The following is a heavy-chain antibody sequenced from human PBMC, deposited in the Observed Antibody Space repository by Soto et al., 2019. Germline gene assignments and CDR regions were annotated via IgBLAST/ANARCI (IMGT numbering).Heavy chain of an antibody. V-gene: IGHV3-33*01. CDR2: IWYDGSNK. Sequence: GGSLRLSCSASGFTFRSYGMHWARQAPGKGLEWVAVIWYDGSNKYYADSVKGRFTISRDNSKNTLYLQMNRLRAEDTAVYYCARRRGRFLEWFEEYYYGMDVWGQGTTVTVSS. J-gene: IGHJ6*02. CDR3: ARRRGRFLEWFEEYYYGMDV. D-gene: IGHD3-3*01. CDR1: GFTFRSYG.